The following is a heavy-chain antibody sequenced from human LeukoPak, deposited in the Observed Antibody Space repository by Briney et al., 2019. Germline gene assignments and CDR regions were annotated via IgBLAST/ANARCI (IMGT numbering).Heavy chain of an antibody. CDR3: ARVRRGYSYGPLLL. D-gene: IGHD5-18*01. V-gene: IGHV4-34*01. CDR1: GGSFSGYY. J-gene: IGHJ4*02. CDR2: INHSGST. Sequence: SETLSLTCAVYGGSFSGYYWSWIRQPPGKGLEWIGEINHSGSTNYNPSLKSRVTISVDTSKNQFSLKLSSVTAADTTVYYCARVRRGYSYGPLLLWGQGTLVTVSS.